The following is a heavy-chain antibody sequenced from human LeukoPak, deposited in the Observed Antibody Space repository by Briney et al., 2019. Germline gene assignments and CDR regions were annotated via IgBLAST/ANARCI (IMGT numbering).Heavy chain of an antibody. J-gene: IGHJ4*02. Sequence: PGESLRLSCAASGFTFSSYWMSWVRQAPGKGLEWVANIKQDGSEKYYVDSVKGRFTISRDNAKNSLYLQMNSLRAEDTAVYYCASSEWIQLWRYDYWGQGTLITVSS. CDR1: GFTFSSYW. CDR3: ASSEWIQLWRYDY. D-gene: IGHD5-18*01. V-gene: IGHV3-7*01. CDR2: IKQDGSEK.